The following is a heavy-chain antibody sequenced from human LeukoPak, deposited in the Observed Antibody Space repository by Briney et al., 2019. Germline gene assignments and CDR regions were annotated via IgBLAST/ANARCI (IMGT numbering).Heavy chain of an antibody. CDR1: GFTFSSYW. D-gene: IGHD6-6*01. CDR3: ARGLSGYASSLGY. J-gene: IGHJ4*02. V-gene: IGHV3-74*01. CDR2: INSDGSST. Sequence: GGSLRLSCAASGFTFSSYWMHWVRQAPGKGLVWVSRINSDGSSTRYADSVRGRFSISRDNAKNTLYLQMNSLRPEDTAVYYCARGLSGYASSLGYWGQGTLVTVSA.